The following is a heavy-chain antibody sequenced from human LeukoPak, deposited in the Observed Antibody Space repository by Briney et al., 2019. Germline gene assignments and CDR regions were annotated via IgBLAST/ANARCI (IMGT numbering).Heavy chain of an antibody. CDR2: IYTSGST. J-gene: IGHJ4*02. Sequence: PSETLSLTCTVSGGSISSYYWSWIRQPAGKGLEWIGRIYTSGSTNYNPSLKSRVTMSVDTPKNQFSLKLSSVTAADTAVYYCARCSGYSGSYQFDYWGQGTLVTVSS. CDR1: GGSISSYY. V-gene: IGHV4-4*07. D-gene: IGHD1-26*01. CDR3: ARCSGYSGSYQFDY.